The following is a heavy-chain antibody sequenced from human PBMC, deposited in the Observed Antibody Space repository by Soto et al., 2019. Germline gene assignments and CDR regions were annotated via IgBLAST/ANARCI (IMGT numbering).Heavy chain of an antibody. J-gene: IGHJ4*02. Sequence: GGSLRLSCAASGFTFSSYAMHWVRQAPGKGLEWVAVISYDGSNKYYADSVKGRFTISRDNSKNTLYLQMNSLRAEDTAVYYCARERYDFWFDYWGQGTLVTVS. CDR2: ISYDGSNK. D-gene: IGHD3-3*01. CDR3: ARERYDFWFDY. CDR1: GFTFSSYA. V-gene: IGHV3-30-3*01.